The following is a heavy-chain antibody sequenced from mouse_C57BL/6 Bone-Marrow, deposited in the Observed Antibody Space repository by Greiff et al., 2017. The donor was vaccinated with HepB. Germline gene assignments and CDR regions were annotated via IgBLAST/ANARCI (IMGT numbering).Heavy chain of an antibody. CDR1: GFTFSSYA. CDR3: TREDSSEGFAY. CDR2: ISSGGDYI. D-gene: IGHD3-2*01. Sequence: EVHLVESGAGLVKPGGSLKLSCAASGFTFSSYAMSWVRQTPEKRLEWVAYISSGGDYIYYADTVKGRFTISRDNARNTLYLQMSSLKSEDTAMYYCTREDSSEGFAYWGQGTLVTVSA. V-gene: IGHV5-9-1*02. J-gene: IGHJ3*01.